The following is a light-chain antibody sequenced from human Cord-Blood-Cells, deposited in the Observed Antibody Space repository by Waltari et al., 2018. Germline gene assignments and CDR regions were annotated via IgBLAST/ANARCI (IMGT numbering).Light chain of an antibody. Sequence: DFVMTQSPLSLLVTRGEPASLSCRSSQCLLHSNGYNYLDWYLQKPGQSPQLLIYLGSNRAAGVPDRFSGSGSGTDFTLKISRVEAEDVGVYYCMQALQTPWTFGQGTKVEIK. J-gene: IGKJ1*01. CDR2: LGS. V-gene: IGKV2-28*01. CDR1: QCLLHSNGYNY. CDR3: MQALQTPWT.